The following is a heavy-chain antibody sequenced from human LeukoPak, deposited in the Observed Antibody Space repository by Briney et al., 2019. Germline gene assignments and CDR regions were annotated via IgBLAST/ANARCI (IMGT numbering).Heavy chain of an antibody. V-gene: IGHV1-18*01. D-gene: IGHD3-16*02. J-gene: IGHJ3*02. Sequence: GASVTVSCTASGYTLTSYGISWVRQAPGQGLEWMGWISAYNGNTNYAQKLQGRVTMTTDTSTSTAYMELRSLRSDDTAVYYCARADYFWGSYRSRSDAFDIWGQGTMVTVSS. CDR2: ISAYNGNT. CDR1: GYTLTSYG. CDR3: ARADYFWGSYRSRSDAFDI.